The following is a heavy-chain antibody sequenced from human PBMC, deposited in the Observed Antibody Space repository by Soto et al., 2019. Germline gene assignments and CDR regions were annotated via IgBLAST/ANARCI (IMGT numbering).Heavy chain of an antibody. Sequence: GSLRLSCAASGFTFSSYAMHWVRQAPGKGLEWVAVISYDGSNKYYADSVKGRFTISRDNSKNTLYLQMNSLRAEDTAVYHCARGVHLRFLEWFQTALFDYWGQGTLVTVSS. CDR2: ISYDGSNK. CDR3: ARGVHLRFLEWFQTALFDY. D-gene: IGHD3-3*01. V-gene: IGHV3-30-3*01. CDR1: GFTFSSYA. J-gene: IGHJ4*02.